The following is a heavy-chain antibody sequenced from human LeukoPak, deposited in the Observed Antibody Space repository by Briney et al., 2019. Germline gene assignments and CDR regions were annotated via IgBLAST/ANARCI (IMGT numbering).Heavy chain of an antibody. J-gene: IGHJ4*02. Sequence: PGGSLRLSCAAPGFTFSSYAMSWVRQAPGKGLEWVSGISGGGGTTYYADSVKGRFTISRDNSNNTLYLQMNGLRAEDTAVYYCANAHNHVWLRSDSWGQGTLVTVSS. V-gene: IGHV3-23*01. CDR2: ISGGGGTT. CDR3: ANAHNHVWLRSDS. D-gene: IGHD5-12*01. CDR1: GFTFSSYA.